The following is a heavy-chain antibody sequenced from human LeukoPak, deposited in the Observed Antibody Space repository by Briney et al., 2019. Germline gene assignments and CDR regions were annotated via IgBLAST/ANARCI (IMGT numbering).Heavy chain of an antibody. V-gene: IGHV4-30-4*08. CDR2: IYYSGST. D-gene: IGHD1-7*01. CDR3: ATQSPITGTTGYWFDP. CDR1: GGSISSGDYY. J-gene: IGHJ5*02. Sequence: SQTLSLTCTVSGGSISSGDYYWSWIRQPPGKGLEWLGYIYYSGSTYYNPSLKSRVTISVDTSKNQFSLKLSSVTAADTAVYYCATQSPITGTTGYWFDPWGQGTLVTVSS.